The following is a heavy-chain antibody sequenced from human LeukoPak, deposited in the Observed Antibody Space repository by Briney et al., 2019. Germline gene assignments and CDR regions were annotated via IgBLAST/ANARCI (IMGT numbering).Heavy chain of an antibody. CDR3: ARELMDCSGGTCYSSFFDY. J-gene: IGHJ4*02. CDR1: GGSISSSSYF. V-gene: IGHV4-39*07. Sequence: SETLSLTCTVSGGSISSSSYFWGWIRQPPGKGLGWIGSIYYRGSAYYNPSLKSRVTISVDTSKNQFSLKLSSVTAADTAVYYCARELMDCSGGTCYSSFFDYWGQGTLVTVSS. D-gene: IGHD2-15*01. CDR2: IYYRGSA.